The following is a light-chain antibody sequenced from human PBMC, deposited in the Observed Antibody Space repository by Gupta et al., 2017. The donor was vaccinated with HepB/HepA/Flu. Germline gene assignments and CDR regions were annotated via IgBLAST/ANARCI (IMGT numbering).Light chain of an antibody. CDR1: SSNSGAGYD. CDR2: GNS. J-gene: IGLJ2*01. CDR3: QYCDRGLRGV. V-gene: IGLV1-40*01. Sequence: QSVLTQPPSVSGAPGQRVTISCTGSSSNSGAGYDVHWYKQLQGTAPKLHSDGNSNRPSGVPDRGSGSKSGTSESMDITGLQAEDEAYYDCQYCDRGLRGVFGGGTKLTVL.